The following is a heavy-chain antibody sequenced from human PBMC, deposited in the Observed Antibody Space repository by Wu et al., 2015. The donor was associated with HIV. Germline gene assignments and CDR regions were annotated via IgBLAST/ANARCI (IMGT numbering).Heavy chain of an antibody. CDR2: INHSGST. CDR1: GGSFSGYY. D-gene: IGHD2-2*01. CDR3: ARGLGYCSSTSCYGSEYFQH. Sequence: QVQLQQWGAGLLKPSETLSLTCAVYGGSFSGYYWSWIRQPPGKGLEWIGEINHSGSTNYNPSLKSRVTISVDTSKNQFSLKLSSVTAADTAVYYCARGLGYCSSTSCYGSEYFQHWGQGTLVTVSS. J-gene: IGHJ1*01. V-gene: IGHV4-34*01.